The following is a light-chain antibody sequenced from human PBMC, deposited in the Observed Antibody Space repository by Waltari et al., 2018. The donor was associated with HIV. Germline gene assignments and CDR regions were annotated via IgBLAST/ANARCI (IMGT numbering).Light chain of an antibody. V-gene: IGLV1-40*01. CDR3: QSYDSSLSGWV. Sequence: QSVLTQPPSVSGAPGQRVPIPCTGSSSNIGAGYDVHWYQQLPGTAPKLLIYGNSNRPSGVPDRFPGSKSGTSASLAITGLQAEDEADYYCQSYDSSLSGWVFGGGTKLTVL. CDR2: GNS. CDR1: SSNIGAGYD. J-gene: IGLJ3*02.